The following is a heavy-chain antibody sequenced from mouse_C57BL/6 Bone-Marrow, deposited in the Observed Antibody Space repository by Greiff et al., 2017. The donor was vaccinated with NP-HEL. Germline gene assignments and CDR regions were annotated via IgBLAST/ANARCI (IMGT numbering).Heavy chain of an antibody. CDR2: INPSSGYT. CDR3: ARSGPRFAY. D-gene: IGHD3-1*01. CDR1: GYTFTSYT. J-gene: IGHJ3*01. V-gene: IGHV1-4*01. Sequence: VKVVESGAELARPGASVKMSCKASGYTFTSYTMHWVKQRPGQGLEWIGYINPSSGYTKYNQKFKDKATLTADKSSSTAYMQLSSLTSEDSAVYYCARSGPRFAYWGQGTLVTVSA.